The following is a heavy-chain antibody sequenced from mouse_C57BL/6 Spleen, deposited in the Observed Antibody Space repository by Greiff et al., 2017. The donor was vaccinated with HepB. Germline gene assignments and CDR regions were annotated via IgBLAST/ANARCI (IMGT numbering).Heavy chain of an antibody. J-gene: IGHJ4*01. CDR1: GYTFTSYW. CDR3: ARGDYDGGYYAMDY. D-gene: IGHD2-4*01. CDR2: IDPSDSET. Sequence: VQLQQPGAELVRPGSSVKLSCKASGYTFTSYWMHWVKQRPIQGLEWIGNIDPSDSETHYNQKFKDKATLTVDKSSSTAYMQLSSLTSEDSAVYYCARGDYDGGYYAMDYWGQGTSVTVSS. V-gene: IGHV1-52*01.